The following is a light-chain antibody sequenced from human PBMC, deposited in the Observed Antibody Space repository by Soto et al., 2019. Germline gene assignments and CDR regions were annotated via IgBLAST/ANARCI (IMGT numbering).Light chain of an antibody. CDR2: DDN. V-gene: IGLV3-1*01. J-gene: IGLJ2*01. CDR1: RLGGKY. Sequence: SYELTQPPSESVSPGQTATMTCSGDRLGGKYVCWYQQKPGQSPVLVIYDDNKRPSGIPERFSGSNSGNTATLTISGTQPMDEADYYCQAWDNSVIFGGGTKLTVL. CDR3: QAWDNSVI.